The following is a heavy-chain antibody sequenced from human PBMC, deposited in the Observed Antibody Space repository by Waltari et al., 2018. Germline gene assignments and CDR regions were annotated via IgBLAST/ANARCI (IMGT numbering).Heavy chain of an antibody. CDR1: GVTFSSYG. CDR3: ARDSNGYFDY. V-gene: IGHV3-33*01. D-gene: IGHD2-8*01. J-gene: IGHJ4*02. Sequence: QVQLVESGGGVVQPGRSLRLSWAASGVTFSSYGMHWVRQAPGKGLEGVGVIWYDGSNKYYADSVKGRFTISRDNSKNTLYLQMNSLRAEDTAVYYCARDSNGYFDYWGQGTLVTVSS. CDR2: IWYDGSNK.